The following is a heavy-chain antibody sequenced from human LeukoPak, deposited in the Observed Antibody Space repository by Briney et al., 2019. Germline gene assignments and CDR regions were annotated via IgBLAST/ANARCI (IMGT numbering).Heavy chain of an antibody. Sequence: SVKVSCKASGFTFTSSAVQWVRQARGQRLEWIGWIVVGSGNTNYAQKFQERVTITRDMSTSTAYMELSSLRSEDTAVYYCARGPARNYGDFDYWGQGTLVTVSS. CDR3: ARGPARNYGDFDY. V-gene: IGHV1-58*01. CDR2: IVVGSGNT. D-gene: IGHD4-17*01. J-gene: IGHJ4*02. CDR1: GFTFTSSA.